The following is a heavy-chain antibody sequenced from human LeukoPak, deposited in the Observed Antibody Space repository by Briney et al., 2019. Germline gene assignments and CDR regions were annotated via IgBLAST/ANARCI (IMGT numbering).Heavy chain of an antibody. D-gene: IGHD6-13*01. J-gene: IGHJ4*02. CDR3: ARHPAHAYSSSWYDPYYFDY. V-gene: IGHV1-69*13. CDR2: IIPIFGTA. Sequence: GASVKVSCKASGGTFSSYAISWVRQAPGQGLEWMGGIIPIFGTANYAQKFQGRVTITADESTSTAYMELSSLRSEDTAVYYCARHPAHAYSSSWYDPYYFDYWGQGTLVTVSS. CDR1: GGTFSSYA.